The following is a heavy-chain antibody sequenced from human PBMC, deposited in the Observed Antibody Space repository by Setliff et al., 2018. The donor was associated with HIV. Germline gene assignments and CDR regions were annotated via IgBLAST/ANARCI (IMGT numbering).Heavy chain of an antibody. CDR2: MNPNSGKT. CDR3: TRGRFTAAGSGYYFDY. J-gene: IGHJ4*02. V-gene: IGHV1-8*02. D-gene: IGHD6-13*01. Sequence: ASVKVSCKASGYTFTSYDINWVRRATGQGLEWMGWMNPNSGKTGYAQNFQGRVTMTRNTSISTAFMELSSLGSEDTAVYYCTRGRFTAAGSGYYFDYWGPGTLGTVSS. CDR1: GYTFTSYD.